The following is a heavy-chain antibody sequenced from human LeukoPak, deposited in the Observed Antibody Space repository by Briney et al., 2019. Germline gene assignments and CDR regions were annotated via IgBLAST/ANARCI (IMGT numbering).Heavy chain of an antibody. CDR3: ARVPRYDSSGYLDY. V-gene: IGHV4-30-4*01. J-gene: IGHJ4*02. Sequence: SETPSLTCTVSGGSISGGDYYWSWIRQPPGKGLEWIGYIYYSGSTYYNPSLKSRVTISVDTSKNQFSLKLSSVTAADTAVYYCARVPRYDSSGYLDYWGQGTLVTVSS. D-gene: IGHD3-22*01. CDR2: IYYSGST. CDR1: GGSISGGDYY.